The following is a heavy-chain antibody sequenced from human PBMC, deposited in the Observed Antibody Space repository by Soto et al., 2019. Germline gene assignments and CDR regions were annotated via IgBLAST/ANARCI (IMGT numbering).Heavy chain of an antibody. D-gene: IGHD6-13*01. Sequence: LSLTCTVSGGSISSYYWSWIRQPAGKGLEWIGRIYTSGSTNYNPSLKSRVTMSVDTSKNQFSLKLSSVTAADTAVYYCARDQGSSWPQGMDVWGQGTTVTVSS. CDR2: IYTSGST. J-gene: IGHJ6*02. V-gene: IGHV4-4*07. CDR3: ARDQGSSWPQGMDV. CDR1: GGSISSYY.